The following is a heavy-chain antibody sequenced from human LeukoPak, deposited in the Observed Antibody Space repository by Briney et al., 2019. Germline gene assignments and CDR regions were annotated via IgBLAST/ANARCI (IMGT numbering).Heavy chain of an antibody. Sequence: GGSLRLSCAASEFSVGSNYMTWVRQAPGKGLEWVSLIYSGGSTYYADSVKGRFTISRDNSKNTLYLQMNSLRAEDTAVYYCAREGRKSRGVDIVRKKETGYYYMDVWGKGTTVTVSS. CDR3: AREGRKSRGVDIVRKKETGYYYMDV. CDR2: IYSGGST. J-gene: IGHJ6*03. V-gene: IGHV3-66*01. CDR1: EFSVGSNY. D-gene: IGHD2-15*01.